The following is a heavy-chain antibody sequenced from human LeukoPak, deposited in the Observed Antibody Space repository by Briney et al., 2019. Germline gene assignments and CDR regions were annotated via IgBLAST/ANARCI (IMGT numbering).Heavy chain of an antibody. CDR2: IYYSGST. V-gene: IGHV4-31*03. CDR3: ARGASNYGSFWFDP. J-gene: IGHJ5*02. Sequence: SETLSLACTVSGGSIRSGGYYWSWIRQHPGKGLEWIGNIYYSGSTSYNPSLKSRVTISVDTSKNQFSLKLNSVTAADTAVYYCARGASNYGSFWFDPWGQGTLVTASS. CDR1: GGSIRSGGYY. D-gene: IGHD4-11*01.